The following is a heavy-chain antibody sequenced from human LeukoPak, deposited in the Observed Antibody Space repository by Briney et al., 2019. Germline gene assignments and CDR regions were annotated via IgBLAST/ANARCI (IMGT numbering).Heavy chain of an antibody. J-gene: IGHJ6*03. CDR2: FIPIFGTA. V-gene: IGHV1-69*05. CDR1: GGTFSSYA. CDR3: ARGSSWSGYYRAYYYYYYMDV. Sequence: SVKVSCKASGGTFSSYAISWVRQAPGQGLEWMGGFIPIFGTANYAQKFQGRVTITTDESTSTAYMELSSLRSEDTAAYYCARGSSWSGYYRAYYYYYYMDVWGKGTTVTVSS. D-gene: IGHD3-3*01.